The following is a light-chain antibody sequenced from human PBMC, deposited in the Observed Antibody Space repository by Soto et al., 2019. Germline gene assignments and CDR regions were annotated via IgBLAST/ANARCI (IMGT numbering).Light chain of an antibody. V-gene: IGKV3-11*01. CDR3: QQSNNWPPIN. J-gene: IGKJ5*01. CDR2: GAS. Sequence: EIVLTQSPGTLSFSPGERATLSCRASQSVSNNYLAWYQQKPGQAPRLLIYGASNRATGIPARFSGSGSETDFTLTITSLEPEDFAVYYCQQSNNWPPINFGQGTRLEIK. CDR1: QSVSNNY.